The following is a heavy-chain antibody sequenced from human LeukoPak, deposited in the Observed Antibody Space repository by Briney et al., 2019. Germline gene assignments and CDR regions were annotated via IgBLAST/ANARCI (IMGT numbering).Heavy chain of an antibody. J-gene: IGHJ4*02. D-gene: IGHD6-13*01. CDR3: ARDQGSLTRSWYTGY. CDR2: INPYSGDT. Sequence: ASVKVSCKASGYTFTGYHIHWVRQAPGQGLEWMGRINPYSGDTNFAQKFQGRVTMTRDTSITTAYMDLSSLTPDDTAVYFCARDQGSLTRSWYTGYWGQGTQVTVTS. V-gene: IGHV1-2*06. CDR1: GYTFTGYH.